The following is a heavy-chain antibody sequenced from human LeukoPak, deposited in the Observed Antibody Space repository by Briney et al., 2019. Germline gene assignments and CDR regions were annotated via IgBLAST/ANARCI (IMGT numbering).Heavy chain of an antibody. CDR1: GGTFSSYA. CDR3: ATANRGAAYSNYYEYYYGMDV. V-gene: IGHV1-69*06. J-gene: IGHJ6*02. CDR2: IIPIFGTA. Sequence: GASVKVSCKASGGTFSSYAISWVRQAPGQGLEWMGGIIPIFGTANYAQKFQGRVTMTEDTSTDTAYMELSSLRSEDTAVYYCATANRGAAYSNYYEYYYGMDVWGQGTTVTVSS. D-gene: IGHD4-11*01.